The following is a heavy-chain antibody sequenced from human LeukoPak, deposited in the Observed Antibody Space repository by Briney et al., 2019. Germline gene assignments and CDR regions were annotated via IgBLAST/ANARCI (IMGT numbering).Heavy chain of an antibody. CDR1: GFTFSSYE. V-gene: IGHV3-53*01. CDR3: ARVRGVPPYWFDP. Sequence: GGSLRLSCAASGFTFSSYEMNWVRQAPGKGLEWVSVIYSGGSTYYADSVKGRFTISRDNSKNTLYLQMNSLRAEDTAVYYCARVRGVPPYWFDPWGQGTLVTVSS. CDR2: IYSGGST. J-gene: IGHJ5*02. D-gene: IGHD3-10*01.